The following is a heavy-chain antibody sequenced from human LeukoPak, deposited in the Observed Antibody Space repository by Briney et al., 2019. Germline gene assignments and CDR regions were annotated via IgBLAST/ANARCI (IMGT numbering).Heavy chain of an antibody. D-gene: IGHD6-13*01. Sequence: PSETLSLTCTVSGGSISSTSYYWGWIRQPPGKGLEWIGSIFYSGNTYYNPSLKSRVTISVDPSKKQFSLNLSSVTAADTAVYYCAREAAAGKRMDVWGKGTTVTVSS. CDR3: AREAAAGKRMDV. CDR1: GGSISSTSYY. J-gene: IGHJ6*04. V-gene: IGHV4-39*02. CDR2: IFYSGNT.